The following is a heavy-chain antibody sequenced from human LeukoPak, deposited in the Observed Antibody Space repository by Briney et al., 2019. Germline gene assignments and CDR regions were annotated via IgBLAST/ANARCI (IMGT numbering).Heavy chain of an antibody. CDR2: ISGSGGST. J-gene: IGHJ3*02. D-gene: IGHD3-3*01. V-gene: IGHV3-23*01. CDR1: GFTFSSYA. Sequence: GGSLRLXCAASGFTFSSYAMSWVRQAPGKGLEWVSAISGSGGSTYYADSVKGRFTISRDNSKNTLYLQMNSLRAEDTAVYYCAKDRSDYDFWSGYYTPIRGAFDIWGQGTMVTVSS. CDR3: AKDRSDYDFWSGYYTPIRGAFDI.